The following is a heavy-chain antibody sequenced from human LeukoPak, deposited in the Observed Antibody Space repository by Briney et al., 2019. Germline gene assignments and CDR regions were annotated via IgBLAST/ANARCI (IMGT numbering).Heavy chain of an antibody. D-gene: IGHD3-3*01. CDR1: GGSISSYS. Sequence: SSETLSLTCTVSGGSISSYSWSWIRQPPGKGLEWIGYIYYSGSTNYNPSLKSRVTISVDTSKNQFSLKLSSVTAADTAVYYCARISSITIFGVVMDYFDYWGQGTLVTVSS. V-gene: IGHV4-59*01. CDR3: ARISSITIFGVVMDYFDY. CDR2: IYYSGST. J-gene: IGHJ4*02.